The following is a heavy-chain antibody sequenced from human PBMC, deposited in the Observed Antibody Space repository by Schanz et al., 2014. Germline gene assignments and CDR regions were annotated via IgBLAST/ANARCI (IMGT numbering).Heavy chain of an antibody. J-gene: IGHJ6*03. D-gene: IGHD2-2*01. CDR2: IKSDGSST. CDR3: ARVKYCTITRCYRTETEGIYYMDV. Sequence: EVQLVESGGGLVQPGGSLKLSCAASGLIFSNYVMSWVRQAPGKGLEWVSRIKSDGSSTSYADSVKGRFTISRDNAKNTLYLQMKSLRAEDTAVYYCARVKYCTITRCYRTETEGIYYMDVWGKGTTVTVSS. CDR1: GLIFSNYV. V-gene: IGHV3-23*04.